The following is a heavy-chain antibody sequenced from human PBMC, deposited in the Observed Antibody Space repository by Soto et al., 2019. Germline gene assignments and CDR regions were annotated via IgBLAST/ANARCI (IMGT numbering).Heavy chain of an antibody. D-gene: IGHD3-22*01. CDR2: INAGNGNT. CDR1: GYTFTSYA. V-gene: IGHV1-3*01. CDR3: ARGGYYDSSGSRNYHYYGMKV. J-gene: IGHJ6*02. Sequence: ASVKVSCKASGYTFTSYAMHWVRQAPGQRLEWMGWINAGNGNTKYSQKFQGRVTITRDTSASTAYMEVRSLRSDDTAVYYCARGGYYDSSGSRNYHYYGMKVWGQGTTVTVFS.